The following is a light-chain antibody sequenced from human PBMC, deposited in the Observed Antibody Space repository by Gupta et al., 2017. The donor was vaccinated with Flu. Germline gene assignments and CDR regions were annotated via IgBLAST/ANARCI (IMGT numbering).Light chain of an antibody. CDR3: QQYNNHPYS. Sequence: DIQMTQSPSSLSASVGDRVTITCQASQAISNYLNWYQQKPGKAPKLLIYDASNLETGVPSRFSGSGSGTDFTVTISSLQPEDIATYYCQQYNNHPYSFGQGTKLVIK. CDR1: QAISNY. J-gene: IGKJ2*03. CDR2: DAS. V-gene: IGKV1-33*01.